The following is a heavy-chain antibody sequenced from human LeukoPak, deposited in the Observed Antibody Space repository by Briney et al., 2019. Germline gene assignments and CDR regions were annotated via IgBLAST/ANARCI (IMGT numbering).Heavy chain of an antibody. D-gene: IGHD3-22*01. J-gene: IGHJ1*01. CDR1: GYSFTSYW. CDR2: IYPGDSDI. V-gene: IGHV5-51*01. CDR3: ARHYDSPRGAFQH. Sequence: GESLKISCKGSGYSFTSYWIGWVRQMPGKGLEWMGIIYPGDSDIRYSPSFQGQVTISADKSISTAYLQWSSLKASDTAMYYCARHYDSPRGAFQHWGQGTLVTVSS.